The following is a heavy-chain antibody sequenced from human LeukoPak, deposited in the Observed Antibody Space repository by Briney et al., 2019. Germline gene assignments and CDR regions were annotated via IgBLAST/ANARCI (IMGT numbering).Heavy chain of an antibody. CDR1: GGTLSSYA. J-gene: IGHJ4*02. Sequence: GASVKVSCKASGGTLSSYAISWVRQAPGQGLEWMGGIIPIFGTANYAQKFQGRVTITADESTSTAYMELSSLRSEDTAVYYCARGFTIFGVVSYFDYWGQGTLVTVSS. V-gene: IGHV1-69*13. CDR2: IIPIFGTA. CDR3: ARGFTIFGVVSYFDY. D-gene: IGHD3-3*01.